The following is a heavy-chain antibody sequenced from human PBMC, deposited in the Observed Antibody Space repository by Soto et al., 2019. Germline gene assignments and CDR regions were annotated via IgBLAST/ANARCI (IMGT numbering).Heavy chain of an antibody. J-gene: IGHJ5*02. D-gene: IGHD3-22*01. CDR2: IRSKSNSYAT. CDR3: TRDPRNYYDSIGSANWFDP. V-gene: IGHV3-73*01. CDR1: GFTFSGSA. Sequence: GGSLRLSCAASGFTFSGSAMHWVRQASGKGLEWVGRIRSKSNSYATAYAASVKGRFTISRDDSKDTAYLQMNSLKTEDTAVYYCTRDPRNYYDSIGSANWFDPWGQGTLVTVSS.